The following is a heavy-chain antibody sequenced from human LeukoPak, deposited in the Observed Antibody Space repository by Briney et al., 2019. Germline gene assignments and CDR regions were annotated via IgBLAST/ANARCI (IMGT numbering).Heavy chain of an antibody. V-gene: IGHV4-31*03. D-gene: IGHD3-22*01. CDR1: GGSISSGGYY. CDR2: IYYSGST. J-gene: IGHJ3*02. CDR3: ARGMESSAYYLFRNAFDI. Sequence: SETLSLTCTVSGGSISSGGYYWSWIRQHPGKGLEWIGYIYYSGSTYYNPSLKSRVTISVDTSKNQFSLKLSSVTAADTAVYYCARGMESSAYYLFRNAFDIWGQGTMVTVSS.